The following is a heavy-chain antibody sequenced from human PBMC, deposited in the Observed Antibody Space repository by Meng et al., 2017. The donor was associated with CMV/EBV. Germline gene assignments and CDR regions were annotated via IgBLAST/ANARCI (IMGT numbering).Heavy chain of an antibody. CDR2: IYSGGST. CDR1: GFTVSSNY. Sequence: GESLKISCAASGFTVSSNYMSWVRQAPGKGLEWVSVIYSGGSTYYADSAKGRFTISRDNAKNSLYLQMNSLRAEDTAVYYCARVGVGGNPGYYYYYYGMDVWGQGTTVTVSS. CDR3: ARVGVGGNPGYYYYYYGMDV. V-gene: IGHV3-53*01. J-gene: IGHJ6*02. D-gene: IGHD4-23*01.